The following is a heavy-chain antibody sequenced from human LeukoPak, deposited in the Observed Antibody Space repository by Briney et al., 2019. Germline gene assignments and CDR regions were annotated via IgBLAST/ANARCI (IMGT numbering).Heavy chain of an antibody. J-gene: IGHJ4*02. CDR1: GGSISSYY. Sequence: TSETLSLTCNVSGGSISSYYWSWIRQPPGKGLEWIGDIYYNGSTNYTPSLKRRVTISLYTSKNQFSLKLSSVTAADTAVYYCARWAVTVYSGSYLDYWGQGTLVAVSS. CDR2: IYYNGST. V-gene: IGHV4-59*01. CDR3: ARWAVTVYSGSYLDY. D-gene: IGHD1-26*01.